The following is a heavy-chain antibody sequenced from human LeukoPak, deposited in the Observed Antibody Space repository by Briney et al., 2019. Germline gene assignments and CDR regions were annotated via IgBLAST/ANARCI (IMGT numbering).Heavy chain of an antibody. V-gene: IGHV3-53*04. CDR2: IYSGGST. CDR1: GFTVSSNY. J-gene: IGHJ4*02. D-gene: IGHD2-2*01. CDR3: VREGCSSTSCYFDY. Sequence: PGGSLRLSCAASGFTVSSNYMSWVRQAPGKGLEWVSVIYSGGSTYYADSVKGRFTISSHNSKNTLYLQMNSLRAEDTAVYYCVREGCSSTSCYFDYWGQGTLVTVSS.